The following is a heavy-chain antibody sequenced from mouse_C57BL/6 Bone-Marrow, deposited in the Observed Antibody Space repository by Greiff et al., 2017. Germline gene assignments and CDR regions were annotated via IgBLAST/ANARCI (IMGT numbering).Heavy chain of an antibody. J-gene: IGHJ1*03. Sequence: QVHVKQPGAELVMPGASVKLSCKASGYTFTSYWMHWVKQRPGQGLEWIGEIDPSDSYTNYNQKFKGKSTLTVDKSSSTAYMQLSSLTSEDSAVYYWAPLRGDWYFDVWGTGTTVTVSS. CDR3: APLRGDWYFDV. D-gene: IGHD2-4*01. CDR1: GYTFTSYW. CDR2: IDPSDSYT. V-gene: IGHV1-69*01.